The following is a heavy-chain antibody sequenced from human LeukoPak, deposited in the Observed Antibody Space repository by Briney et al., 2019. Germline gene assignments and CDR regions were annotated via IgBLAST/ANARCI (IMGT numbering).Heavy chain of an antibody. J-gene: IGHJ4*02. CDR1: GGSISSYY. Sequence: SETLSLTCTVSGGSISSYYWSWIRQPPGKGLEWIGCIYYSGSTNYNPSLKSRVTISVDTSKNQFSLKLSSVTAADTAVYYCARGHRSGYSSGWYGSYWGQGTLVTVSS. D-gene: IGHD6-19*01. V-gene: IGHV4-59*08. CDR3: ARGHRSGYSSGWYGSY. CDR2: IYYSGST.